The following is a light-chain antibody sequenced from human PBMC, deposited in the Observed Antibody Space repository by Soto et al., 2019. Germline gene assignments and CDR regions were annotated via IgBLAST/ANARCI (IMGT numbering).Light chain of an antibody. CDR3: QQCTNWPLRT. CDR1: QSGHNY. Sequence: EIVLTQSPATLYLSPGERATLSCRASQSGHNYSAWYPQKPGQAPRLLIYHADNRATGVPARFSGGGSGTDFTLTITSLEPEDLAFYYCQQCTNWPLRTFGGGTKVDIK. CDR2: HAD. V-gene: IGKV3-11*01. J-gene: IGKJ4*01.